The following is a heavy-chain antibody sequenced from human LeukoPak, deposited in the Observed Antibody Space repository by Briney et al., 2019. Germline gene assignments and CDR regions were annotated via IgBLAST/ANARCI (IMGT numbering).Heavy chain of an antibody. D-gene: IGHD4-17*01. CDR1: GGSISSYY. Sequence: SETLPLTCTVSGGSISSYYWSWIRQPAGKGLEWIGRIYTSGSTNYNPSLKGRVTMSVDTSKNQFSLKLSSVTAADTAVYYCASSPFGYGDSYNWFDPWGQGTLVTVSS. CDR2: IYTSGST. J-gene: IGHJ5*02. V-gene: IGHV4-4*07. CDR3: ASSPFGYGDSYNWFDP.